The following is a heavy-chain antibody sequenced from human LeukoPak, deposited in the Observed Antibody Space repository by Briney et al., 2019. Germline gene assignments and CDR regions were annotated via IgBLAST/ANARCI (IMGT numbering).Heavy chain of an antibody. Sequence: GESLKISCKGSGYSFTNYWIGWVRQMPGKGLKWMGIIYPGDSDARYSPSFQGQVTISADKSISTAYLQWSSLKASDTAMYYCARRRDLYSGSYFPFDYWGQGTLVTVSS. CDR3: ARRRDLYSGSYFPFDY. CDR2: IYPGDSDA. D-gene: IGHD1-26*01. CDR1: GYSFTNYW. J-gene: IGHJ4*02. V-gene: IGHV5-51*01.